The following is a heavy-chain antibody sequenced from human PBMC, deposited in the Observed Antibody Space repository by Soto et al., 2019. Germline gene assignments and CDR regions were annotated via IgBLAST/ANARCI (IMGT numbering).Heavy chain of an antibody. V-gene: IGHV3-9*01. CDR1: GFSFESYG. CDR3: AKVDSGEVQNLYFDS. Sequence: GGSLRLSCAASGFSFESYGMHWVRQIPGKGLQWVSGISWNSDTVGYADSVRGRFTVSRDNARNSLFLQMNSLSREDTAFYHCAKVDSGEVQNLYFDSWGLGTLVTVSS. J-gene: IGHJ4*02. CDR2: ISWNSDTV. D-gene: IGHD4-17*01.